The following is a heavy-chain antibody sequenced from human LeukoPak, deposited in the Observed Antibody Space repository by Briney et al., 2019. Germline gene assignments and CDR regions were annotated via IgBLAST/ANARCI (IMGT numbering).Heavy chain of an antibody. CDR1: GYTFTGYY. Sequence: ASVKVSCKASGYTFTGYYMHWVRQAPGQGLEWMGWINPNSGGTNYAQKFQGRVTMTRGTSISTAYMELSRLRSDDTAVYYCARPLPSITTLPYGMDVWGQGTTVTVSS. V-gene: IGHV1-2*02. CDR3: ARPLPSITTLPYGMDV. CDR2: INPNSGGT. J-gene: IGHJ6*02. D-gene: IGHD3-3*01.